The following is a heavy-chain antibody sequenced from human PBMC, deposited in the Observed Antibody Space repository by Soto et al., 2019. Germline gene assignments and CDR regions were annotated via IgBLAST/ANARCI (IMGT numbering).Heavy chain of an antibody. Sequence: PGGSLRLSCAASGFTFSSYGMHWVRQAPGKGLEWVAVISYDGSKKYYADSVKGRFTISRENSKNTLYLQMNSLRAEDTAVYYCAKGPSSYSQIDYWGQGTLVTVSS. J-gene: IGHJ4*02. CDR2: ISYDGSKK. CDR1: GFTFSSYG. V-gene: IGHV3-30*18. D-gene: IGHD5-12*01. CDR3: AKGPSSYSQIDY.